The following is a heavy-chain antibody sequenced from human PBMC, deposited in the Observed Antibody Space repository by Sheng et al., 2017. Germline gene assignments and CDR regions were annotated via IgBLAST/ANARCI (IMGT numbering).Heavy chain of an antibody. CDR1: GFTFSNYA. Sequence: QVQLVESGGGVVQPGRSLRLSCAASGFTFSNYAMHWVRQAPGKGLEWVAVISYDGSNKYYADSVKGRFTISRDNSKNTLYLQINSLRAEDTAVYYCARDKYGSGTYPIRPDYWGQGTLVTVSS. J-gene: IGHJ4*02. D-gene: IGHD3-10*01. V-gene: IGHV3-30*04. CDR2: ISYDGSNK. CDR3: ARDKYGSGTYPIRPDY.